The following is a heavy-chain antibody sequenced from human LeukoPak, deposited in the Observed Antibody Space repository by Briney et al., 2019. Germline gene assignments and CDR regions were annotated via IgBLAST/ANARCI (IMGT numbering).Heavy chain of an antibody. CDR2: ISKSSTYI. Sequence: GGSLRLSCAASGFTFSTYSMNWVRQAPGKGLEWVSSISKSSTYIYQADSVKGRFTISRDNVKDSLYLQMNSLRAEDTAVYYCARGGASTGYFQHWGQGTLVTVSS. CDR3: ARGGASTGYFQH. J-gene: IGHJ1*01. D-gene: IGHD3-16*01. V-gene: IGHV3-21*04. CDR1: GFTFSTYS.